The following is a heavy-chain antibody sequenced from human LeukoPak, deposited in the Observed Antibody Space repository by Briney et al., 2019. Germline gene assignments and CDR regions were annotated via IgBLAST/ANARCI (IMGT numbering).Heavy chain of an antibody. CDR1: GFTFDDYG. V-gene: IGHV3-20*04. D-gene: IGHD1-26*01. CDR3: ARNSGSYPSFDY. Sequence: GGSLRLSCAASGFTFDDYGMSWVRQAPGKGLEWVSGINWNGGSTGYADSVKGRFTISRDNAKNSLYLQMNSLRAEDTVVYYCARNSGSYPSFDYWGQGTLVTVSS. CDR2: INWNGGST. J-gene: IGHJ4*02.